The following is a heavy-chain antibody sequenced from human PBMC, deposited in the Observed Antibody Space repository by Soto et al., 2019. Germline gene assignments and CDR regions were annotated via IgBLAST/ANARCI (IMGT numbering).Heavy chain of an antibody. CDR1: GGSFSGYY. CDR3: ARHSYYYYYMDV. J-gene: IGHJ6*03. CDR2: INHSGST. V-gene: IGHV4-34*01. Sequence: SETLSLTCAVYGGSFSGYYWSWIRQPPGKGLEWIGEINHSGSTNYNPSLKSRVTISVDTSKNQFSLKLSSVTAADTAVYYCARHSYYYYYMDVWGKGTTVTVSS.